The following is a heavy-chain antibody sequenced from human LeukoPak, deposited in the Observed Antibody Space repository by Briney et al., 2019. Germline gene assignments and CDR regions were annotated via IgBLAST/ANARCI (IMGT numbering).Heavy chain of an antibody. Sequence: SETLSLTCTVSGGSISSSRYYWAWIRQPPGKGLEWIGNIYYSGSTYYNPSLKSRVSISVDTSNNQFSLKLNSVTAADTAVYYCARDRPFAYSSTENWFDPWGPGALVTVSS. CDR3: ARDRPFAYSSTENWFDP. J-gene: IGHJ5*02. CDR2: IYYSGST. V-gene: IGHV4-39*07. D-gene: IGHD2-2*01. CDR1: GGSISSSRYY.